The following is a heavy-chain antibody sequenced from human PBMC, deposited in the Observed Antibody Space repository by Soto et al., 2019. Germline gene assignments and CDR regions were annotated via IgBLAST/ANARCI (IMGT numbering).Heavy chain of an antibody. CDR1: GFTFSSYA. D-gene: IGHD5-12*01. Sequence: RLSCAASGFTFSSYAMSWVRQAPGKGLEWVSAISSSGGSTYYADSVKGRFTISRDNSKNTLYLQMNSLRAEDTAVYYCAKDQAWLQYAFDIWGQGTMVTVSS. V-gene: IGHV3-23*01. CDR2: ISSSGGST. J-gene: IGHJ3*02. CDR3: AKDQAWLQYAFDI.